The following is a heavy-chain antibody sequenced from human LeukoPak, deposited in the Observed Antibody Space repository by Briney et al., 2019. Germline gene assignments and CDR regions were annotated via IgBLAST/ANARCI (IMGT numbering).Heavy chain of an antibody. CDR2: IYTSGST. Sequence: PSETLSLTCTVSGGSFSTYYWSWIRQPPGKGLEWIGRIYTSGSTNYNPSLKSRVTMSVDTSKNQFPLKLSSVTAADTAVYYCARVSMVRGAPDYYFDYWGQGTLVTVSS. CDR3: ARVSMVRGAPDYYFDY. D-gene: IGHD3-10*01. J-gene: IGHJ4*02. V-gene: IGHV4-4*07. CDR1: GGSFSTYY.